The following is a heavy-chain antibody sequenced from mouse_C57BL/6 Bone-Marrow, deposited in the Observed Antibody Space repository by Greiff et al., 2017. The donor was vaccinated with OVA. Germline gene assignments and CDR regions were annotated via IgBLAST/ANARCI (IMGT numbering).Heavy chain of an antibody. CDR1: EYEFPSHD. D-gene: IGHD1-3*01. CDR3: ARHDSGYWYFDV. CDR2: INRDGGST. Sequence: EVKLMESGGGLVQPGESLKLSCESTEYEFPSHDMSWVRQTPEQRLELVAAINRDGGSTYYPDTMERRFILSRDNTKKTLYLQMSSLRSEDTALYYCARHDSGYWYFDVWGTGTTVTVSS. J-gene: IGHJ1*03. V-gene: IGHV5-2*01.